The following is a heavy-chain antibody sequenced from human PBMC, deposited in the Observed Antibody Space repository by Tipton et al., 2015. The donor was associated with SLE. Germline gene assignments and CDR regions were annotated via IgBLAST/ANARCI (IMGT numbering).Heavy chain of an antibody. CDR1: RYSISSGYF. V-gene: IGHV4-38-2*02. CDR2: MSHSGAP. Sequence: LSLTCTVSRYSISSGYFWGWIRQPPGKGLEWIVTMSHSGAPYYNPSLESRVTMSIDTSKNQFSLELASVTAADTAIYYCVRQYTTVTGYENWGQGTLVTVSS. CDR3: VRQYTTVTGYEN. D-gene: IGHD4-17*01. J-gene: IGHJ4*02.